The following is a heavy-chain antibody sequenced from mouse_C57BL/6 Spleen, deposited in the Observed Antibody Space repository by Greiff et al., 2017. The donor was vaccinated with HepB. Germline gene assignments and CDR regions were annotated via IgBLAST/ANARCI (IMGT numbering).Heavy chain of an antibody. Sequence: EVQLVESGGGLVKPGGSLKLSCAASGFNFSDYGMHWVRQAPEKGLEWVAYISSGSSTIYYADTVKGRFTISRDNATNTLFLQMTRLRSEDTAMYYCAKTTVARQGMDYWGQGTTVTVSS. CDR1: GFNFSDYG. V-gene: IGHV5-17*01. CDR2: ISSGSSTI. J-gene: IGHJ4*01. D-gene: IGHD1-1*01. CDR3: AKTTVARQGMDY.